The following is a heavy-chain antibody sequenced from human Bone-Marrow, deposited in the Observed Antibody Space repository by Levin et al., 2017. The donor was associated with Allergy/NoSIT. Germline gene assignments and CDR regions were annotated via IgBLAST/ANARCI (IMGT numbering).Heavy chain of an antibody. D-gene: IGHD7-27*01. V-gene: IGHV1-58*01. CDR1: GFTFTSSA. Sequence: GGSLRLSCKASGFTFTSSAVQWVRQARGQRLEWIGWIVVGSGNTNYAQKFQERVTITRDMSTSTAYMELSSLRSEDTAVYYCAAALWGDLRNYYYYGMDGWGQGTTVTVSS. J-gene: IGHJ6*02. CDR2: IVVGSGNT. CDR3: AAALWGDLRNYYYYGMDG.